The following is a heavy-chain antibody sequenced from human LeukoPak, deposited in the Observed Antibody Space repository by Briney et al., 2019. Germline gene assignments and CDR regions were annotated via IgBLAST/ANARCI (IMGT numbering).Heavy chain of an antibody. D-gene: IGHD3-16*01. CDR2: ISHTGTA. V-gene: IGHV4-34*01. Sequence: SETLSPTCGVSGGFFSDYYWSWIRQPPGKGLEWIGEISHTGTANYNPSLKSRVSMSVGASRTQFSLVMTSVTAADTAVYYCATSGWNGGGGFDPWGQGTLVTVSS. CDR3: ATSGWNGGGGFDP. J-gene: IGHJ5*02. CDR1: GGFFSDYY.